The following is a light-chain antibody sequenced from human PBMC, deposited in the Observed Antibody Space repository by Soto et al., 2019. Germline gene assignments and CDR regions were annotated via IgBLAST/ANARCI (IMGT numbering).Light chain of an antibody. CDR1: SSDVGGYNS. Sequence: QPVLTQPASVSGSPGQSITISCTGTSSDVGGYNSVSWYQQHPGKAPKLMIIDVTNRPSGVSNRFSGSKSGDTASLTISGLQAEDEADYYCSSYTSNSTLFAGGTKLTVL. J-gene: IGLJ3*02. CDR2: DVT. V-gene: IGLV2-14*03. CDR3: SSYTSNSTL.